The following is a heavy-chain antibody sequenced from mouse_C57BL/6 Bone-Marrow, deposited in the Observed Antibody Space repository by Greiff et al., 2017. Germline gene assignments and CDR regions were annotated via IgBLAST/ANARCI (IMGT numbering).Heavy chain of an antibody. J-gene: IGHJ2*01. V-gene: IGHV1-55*01. CDR2: IYPTSGRT. Sequence: QVQLQQSGAELVKPGASVKLSCKASGYTFTSYWITWVKQRPGQGLVWIGDIYPTSGRTNYNEKFKSKAILTVDTSSNTAYMQRSRLTSEDTAVFYSARSGALCRRFDSWGQGTTLTVSS. CDR1: GYTFTSYW. D-gene: IGHD3-2*02. CDR3: ARSGALCRRFDS.